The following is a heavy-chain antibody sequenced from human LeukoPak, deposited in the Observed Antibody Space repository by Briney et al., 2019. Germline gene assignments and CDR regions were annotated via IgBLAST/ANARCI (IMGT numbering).Heavy chain of an antibody. Sequence: SEALSLTCTVSGGSISSGGYYWSWIRQHPEKGLEWIGYIYYSGSTYYNPSLKSRVTISVDTSKNQFSLKLSSVTAADTAVYYCARGLSVVVPAAILTWFDPWGQGTLVTVSS. D-gene: IGHD2-2*01. V-gene: IGHV4-31*03. CDR2: IYYSGST. J-gene: IGHJ5*02. CDR1: GGSISSGGYY. CDR3: ARGLSVVVPAAILTWFDP.